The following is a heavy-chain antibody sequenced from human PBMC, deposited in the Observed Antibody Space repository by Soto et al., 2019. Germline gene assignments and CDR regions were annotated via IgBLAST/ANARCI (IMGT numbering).Heavy chain of an antibody. CDR2: IYSGGST. CDR3: ARGGSRRLQLWFVFDY. D-gene: IGHD5-18*01. V-gene: IGHV3-53*01. CDR1: GFTVSSNY. J-gene: IGHJ4*02. Sequence: EVQLVESGGGLIQPGGSLRLSCAASGFTVSSNYMSWVHQAPGKGLEWVSVIYSGGSTYYADSVKDRFTISRDNSKNTLYLQLNGLRAEDTAVYYCARGGSRRLQLWFVFDYWGQGTLVTVSS.